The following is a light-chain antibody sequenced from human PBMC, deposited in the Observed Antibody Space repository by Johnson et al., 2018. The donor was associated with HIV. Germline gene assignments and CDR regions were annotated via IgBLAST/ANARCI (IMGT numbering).Light chain of an antibody. CDR3: GTWDSSLSAYV. Sequence: QSVLTQPPSVSAAPGQKVTISCSGSSSNIGNNYVSWYQQLPETAPKVLIYDNDKRPSGIPDRFSASKSGTSATLAITGLQPGDEADYYCGTWDSSLSAYVFGTGTKVTVL. V-gene: IGLV1-51*01. J-gene: IGLJ1*01. CDR1: SSNIGNNY. CDR2: DND.